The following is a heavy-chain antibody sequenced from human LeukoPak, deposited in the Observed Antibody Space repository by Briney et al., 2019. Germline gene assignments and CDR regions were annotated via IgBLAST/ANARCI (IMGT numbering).Heavy chain of an antibody. CDR2: INHIGST. D-gene: IGHD6-6*01. J-gene: IGHJ4*02. V-gene: IGHV4-34*01. CDR3: ARQGRYSSSSLYVDY. CDR1: GGSFSGYY. Sequence: SETLSLTCAVYGGSFSGYYWSWIRQPPGKGLEGIGEINHIGSTNYNPSLKSRVTISVDTSKNQFSLKLSSVTAADTAVYYCARQGRYSSSSLYVDYWGQGTLVTVSS.